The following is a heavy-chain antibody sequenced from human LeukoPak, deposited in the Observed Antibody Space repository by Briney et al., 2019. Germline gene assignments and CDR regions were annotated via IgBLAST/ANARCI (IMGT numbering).Heavy chain of an antibody. CDR1: GGSFSGYY. V-gene: IGHV4-34*01. D-gene: IGHD2-8*01. CDR2: INHSGGT. Sequence: SETLSLTCAVYGGSFSGYYWSWIRQPPGKGLEWIGEINHSGGTNYNPSLKSRVTISVDTSKNQFSLRLSSVTAADTAVYYCARGYCTNGVCSENYYYYYMDVWGKGTTVTVSS. CDR3: ARGYCTNGVCSENYYYYYMDV. J-gene: IGHJ6*03.